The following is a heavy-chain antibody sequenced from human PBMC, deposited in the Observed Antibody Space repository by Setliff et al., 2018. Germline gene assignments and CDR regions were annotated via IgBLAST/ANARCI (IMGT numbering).Heavy chain of an antibody. CDR2: IYYSGST. J-gene: IGHJ5*02. CDR1: GGSISSSSYY. D-gene: IGHD4-17*01. V-gene: IGHV4-39*07. CDR3: ARVNGAGFDP. Sequence: SETLSLTCTVSGGSISSSSYYWGWIRQPPGKGLEWIGSIYYSGSTYYNPSLKSRVTISVDTSKNQFSLKLSSVTAADTAVYYCARVNGAGFDPWGQGTLVTVSS.